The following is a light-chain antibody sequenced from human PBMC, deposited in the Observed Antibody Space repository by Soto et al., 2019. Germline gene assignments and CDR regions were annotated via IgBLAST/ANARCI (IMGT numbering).Light chain of an antibody. CDR2: YAS. V-gene: IGKV1-5*01. Sequence: DIQMTESPSTVCGSVGDGVTVTCRWSQRISSWLPWYQRKPGKAPKLLIYYASSLESGVPSRFSGSGSGTEFTLTISSLQPDDFAVYYCQQRSNWPGVVTFGPGTKVD. J-gene: IGKJ3*01. CDR3: QQRSNWPGVVT. CDR1: QRISSW.